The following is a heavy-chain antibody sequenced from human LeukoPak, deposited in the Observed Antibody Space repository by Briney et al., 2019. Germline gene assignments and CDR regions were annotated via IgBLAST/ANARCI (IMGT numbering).Heavy chain of an antibody. D-gene: IGHD5-18*01. J-gene: IGHJ4*02. Sequence: GASVKVSCKASGYTFTSFGISWVRQAPGQGLEWMGWISAYNGNTNSVQKFQGRVTMSTDISTSTAYMELRSLRSDDTAVFYCVRDLGVDTSMIFFDYWGQGTLVTVSS. V-gene: IGHV1-18*01. CDR2: ISAYNGNT. CDR3: VRDLGVDTSMIFFDY. CDR1: GYTFTSFG.